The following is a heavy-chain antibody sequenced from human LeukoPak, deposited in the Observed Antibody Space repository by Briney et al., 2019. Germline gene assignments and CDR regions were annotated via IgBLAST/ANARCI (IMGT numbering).Heavy chain of an antibody. J-gene: IGHJ6*02. Sequence: HPGGSLRLSCAASGFTFSSYWMSWVRQAPGKGLEWVANIKQDGSEKYYVDSVKGRFTIYRDNAKNSLYLQMNSLRAEDTAVYYCAVGGGIAVAGTWYYYYGMDVWGQGTTVTVSS. D-gene: IGHD6-19*01. V-gene: IGHV3-7*01. CDR3: AVGGGIAVAGTWYYYYGMDV. CDR2: IKQDGSEK. CDR1: GFTFSSYW.